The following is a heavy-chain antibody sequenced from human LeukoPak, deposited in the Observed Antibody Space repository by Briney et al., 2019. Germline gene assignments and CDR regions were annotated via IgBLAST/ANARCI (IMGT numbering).Heavy chain of an antibody. Sequence: PGGSLRLSCAAAGFPFSDRYMSWIRQAPGKGMEWVAYISPNGDNIHYADSVKGRFTISRDNAKNSLYLQMNSLRAEDTAVYYCARSTAIQLWSLSFDYWGQGTLVTVSS. CDR1: GFPFSDRY. V-gene: IGHV3-11*04. CDR3: ARSTAIQLWSLSFDY. J-gene: IGHJ4*02. D-gene: IGHD5-18*01. CDR2: ISPNGDNI.